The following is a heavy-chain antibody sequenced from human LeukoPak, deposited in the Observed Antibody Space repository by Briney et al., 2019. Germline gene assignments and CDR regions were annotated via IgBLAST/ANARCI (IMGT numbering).Heavy chain of an antibody. J-gene: IGHJ4*02. CDR2: IYYSGST. V-gene: IGHV4-39*01. Sequence: PSETLSPTCTVSGGSISSSSYYWGWIRQPPGKGLEWIGSIYYSGSTYYNPSLKSRVTISVDTSKNQFSLKLSSVTAADTAVYYCARASGTMVRGGVDYWGQGTLVTVSS. CDR1: GGSISSSSYY. D-gene: IGHD3-10*01. CDR3: ARASGTMVRGGVDY.